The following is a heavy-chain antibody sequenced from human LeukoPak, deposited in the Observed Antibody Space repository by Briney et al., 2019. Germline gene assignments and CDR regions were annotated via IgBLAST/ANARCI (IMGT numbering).Heavy chain of an antibody. CDR2: IKHDESEK. J-gene: IGHJ4*02. V-gene: IGHV3-7*03. CDR1: GFSFNSDW. D-gene: IGHD1-7*01. CDR3: ARVRWNYGYYFDY. Sequence: PGGSLRLSCAASGFSFNSDWMDWVRQAPGKGLEWVANIKHDESEKNYLDSVKGRFTISRDNAQNSLYLQMNSLRAEDTAVYYCARVRWNYGYYFDYWGQGTLVTVSS.